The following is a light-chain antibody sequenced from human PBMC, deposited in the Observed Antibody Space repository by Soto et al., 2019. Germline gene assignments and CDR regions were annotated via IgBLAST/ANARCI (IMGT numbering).Light chain of an antibody. V-gene: IGKV1-5*03. CDR1: QSISSW. CDR2: KAS. Sequence: DIPMTQSPSTLSASVGDRVTITCRASQSISSWLAWYQQKPGKAPKLLIYKASSLESGVPSRFSGSGSGTEFTLTISSLQPDDFATYYCQQYNSPYTFGQETKLEIK. J-gene: IGKJ2*01. CDR3: QQYNSPYT.